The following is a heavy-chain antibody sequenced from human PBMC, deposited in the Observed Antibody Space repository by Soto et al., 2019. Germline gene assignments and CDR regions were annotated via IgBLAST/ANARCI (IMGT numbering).Heavy chain of an antibody. Sequence: GSLRLSCAASGFTFSSYSMNWVRQAPGKGLEWVSSISSSSSYIYYADSVKGRFTISRDNAKNSLYLQMNSLRAEDTAVYYCAREPIAAAGGNYYYYGMDVWGQGTTVTVSS. D-gene: IGHD6-13*01. J-gene: IGHJ6*02. CDR2: ISSSSSYI. CDR3: AREPIAAAGGNYYYYGMDV. CDR1: GFTFSSYS. V-gene: IGHV3-21*01.